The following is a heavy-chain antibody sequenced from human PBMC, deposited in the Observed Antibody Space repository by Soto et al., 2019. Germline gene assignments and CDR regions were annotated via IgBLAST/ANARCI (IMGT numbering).Heavy chain of an antibody. CDR1: GFTFSSYS. CDR3: ASGSNGVWCPFDY. CDR2: ISSSGSTI. Sequence: EVQLVESGGGLVQPGGSLRVSCAASGFTFSSYSMNWVRQAPGKGLEWVSYISSSGSTIYYADSVKGRFTISRDNAKNSLYLQMNSLRAEDTAVYYCASGSNGVWCPFDYWGQGTLVTVSS. D-gene: IGHD2-8*01. V-gene: IGHV3-48*01. J-gene: IGHJ4*02.